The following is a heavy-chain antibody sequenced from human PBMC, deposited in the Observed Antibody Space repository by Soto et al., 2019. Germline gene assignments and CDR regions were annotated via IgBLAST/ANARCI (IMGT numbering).Heavy chain of an antibody. CDR1: GFSFSDSA. CDR2: TRSKAHSYAT. J-gene: IGHJ4*02. V-gene: IGHV3-73*02. CDR3: TRHTVDY. D-gene: IGHD4-4*01. Sequence: EVQLVESGGGLVQPGGSLKLSCAASGFSFSDSAIHWVRQASGKGLEWVGGTRSKAHSYATAFAASVKGRFTIARDDSKNTVYLQMNSLKTEDTAVYYCTRHTVDYWGQGTLVTVSS.